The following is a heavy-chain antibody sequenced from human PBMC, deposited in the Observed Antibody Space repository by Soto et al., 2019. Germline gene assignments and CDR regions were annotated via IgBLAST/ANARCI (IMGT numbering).Heavy chain of an antibody. D-gene: IGHD2-2*01. J-gene: IGHJ3*01. CDR2: LYWDDDK. V-gene: IGHV2-5*02. CDR3: VHTIVVVPTAHDAFDG. Sequence: QITLKESGPTLVKPTQPLTLTCTFSGFSLSSIGVGVGWIRQPPGKALEWLGILYWDDDKHYSPSLKSRISIVKDTSNDQVVLTLTNMDPVDTVTYYCVHTIVVVPTAHDAFDGWGQGTMVTVSS. CDR1: GFSLSSIGVG.